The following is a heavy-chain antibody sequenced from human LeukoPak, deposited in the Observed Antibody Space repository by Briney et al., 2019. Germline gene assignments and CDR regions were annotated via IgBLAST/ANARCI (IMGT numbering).Heavy chain of an antibody. CDR1: GFTFSNAW. D-gene: IGHD3-22*01. CDR2: IKSKTDGGTT. J-gene: IGHJ3*02. V-gene: IGHV3-15*01. CDR3: TTRYTRYYYDSSGDAFDI. Sequence: PGGSLRLSCAASGFTFSNAWMSWVRQAPGKGLEWVGRIKSKTDGGTTDYAAPVKGRFTISRDDSKNTLYLQMNSLKTEDTAVYYCTTRYTRYYYDSSGDAFDIWGQGTMVTVSS.